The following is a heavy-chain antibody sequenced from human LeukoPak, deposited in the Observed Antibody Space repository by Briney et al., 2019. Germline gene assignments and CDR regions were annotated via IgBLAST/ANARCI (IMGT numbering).Heavy chain of an antibody. CDR1: GFTFSDYT. V-gene: IGHV3-43*01. CDR3: GKDISRRGMAVAED. CDR2: PSWDGGTK. J-gene: IGHJ4*02. D-gene: IGHD6-19*01. Sequence: GGSLRLSCAASGFTFSDYTMHWVRQAPGKGLEWVSLPSWDGGTKSYADSVKGRFTVSRDINKSSLYLKMTSLRTDDTAFYYCGKDISRRGMAVAEDWGRGTLVTVSS.